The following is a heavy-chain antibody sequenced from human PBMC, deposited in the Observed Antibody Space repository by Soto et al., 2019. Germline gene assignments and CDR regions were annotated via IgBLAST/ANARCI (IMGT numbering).Heavy chain of an antibody. CDR3: ARGQLGAYNWFDP. J-gene: IGHJ5*02. CDR2: INHSGST. CDR1: GRSVTNSIYY. V-gene: IGHV4-39*07. Sequence: PSETLSLTWPFSGRSVTNSIYYWGWIRQPPGKLLEWNGEINHSGSTNYNPSLKSRVTISVDTSKNQFSQKLSSWTAADTAVYYCARGQLGAYNWFDPWGQGPLVTVS. D-gene: IGHD2-2*01.